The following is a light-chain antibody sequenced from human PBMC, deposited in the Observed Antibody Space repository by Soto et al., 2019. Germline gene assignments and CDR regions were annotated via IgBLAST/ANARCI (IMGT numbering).Light chain of an antibody. CDR1: SSDVGTYNY. V-gene: IGLV2-8*01. CDR3: SSYAGSNVV. CDR2: EVS. Sequence: QSVLTQPPSASGSPGQSVTISCTGTSSDVGTYNYVSWYQQHPGKAPKLMIYEVSERPSGVPNRFSGSKSGNTASLTVSGLQAEDEADYYCSSYAGSNVVFGGGTKLTVL. J-gene: IGLJ2*01.